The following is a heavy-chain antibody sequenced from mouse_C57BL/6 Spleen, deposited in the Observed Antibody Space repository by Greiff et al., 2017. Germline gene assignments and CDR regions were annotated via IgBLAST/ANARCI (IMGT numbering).Heavy chain of an antibody. D-gene: IGHD3-2*02. CDR2: ISDGGSYT. CDR3: ARPDSSRAMDY. V-gene: IGHV5-4*03. CDR1: GFTFSSYA. J-gene: IGHJ4*01. Sequence: DVKLVESGGGLVKPGGSMKLSCAASGFTFSSYAMSWVRQTPEKRLEWVATISDGGSYTYYPDNVKGRFTISRDNAKNNLYLQMSHLKSEDTAMYYCARPDSSRAMDYWGQGTSVTVSS.